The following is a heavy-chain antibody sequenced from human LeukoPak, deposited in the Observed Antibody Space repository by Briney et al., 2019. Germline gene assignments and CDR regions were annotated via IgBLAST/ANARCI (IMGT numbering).Heavy chain of an antibody. D-gene: IGHD6-13*01. Sequence: GASVKVSCKASGYAFTGYYMHWVRQAPGQGLEWMGWINPNSGGTNYAQKFQGRVTMTRDTSISTAYMELSRLRSDDTAVYYCARDSGGPYSSSWYGFDYWGQGTLVTVSS. CDR1: GYAFTGYY. J-gene: IGHJ4*02. CDR3: ARDSGGPYSSSWYGFDY. CDR2: INPNSGGT. V-gene: IGHV1-2*02.